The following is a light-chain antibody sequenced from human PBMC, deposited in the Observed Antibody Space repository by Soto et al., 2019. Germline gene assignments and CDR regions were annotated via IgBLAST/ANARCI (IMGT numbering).Light chain of an antibody. CDR1: PTLLHSDGRTY. CDR3: MQSIQLRT. J-gene: IGKJ1*01. Sequence: EIVLTQTPLYLSVTPGQAASISCQSSPTLLHSDGRTYLYWYLQKPGQPPQPLMYEVTNRFSGVPERFSGSGSGTDYTLKISRVEAEDAGLYYCMQSIQLRTFGQGTKVDIK. V-gene: IGKV2D-29*01. CDR2: EVT.